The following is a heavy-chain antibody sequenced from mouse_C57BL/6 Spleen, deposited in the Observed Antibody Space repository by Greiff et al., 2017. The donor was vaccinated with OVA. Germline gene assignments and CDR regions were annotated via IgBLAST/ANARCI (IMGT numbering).Heavy chain of an antibody. CDR3: ARSGYYGSRYFDV. V-gene: IGHV1-69*01. J-gene: IGHJ1*03. Sequence: VQLQQPGAELVMPGASVKLSCKASGYTFTSYWMHWVKQRPGQGLEWIGEIDPSDSYTNYNQKFKGKSTLTVDKSSSTAYMQLSSLTSEDSAVYYCARSGYYGSRYFDVWGTGTTVTVSS. CDR2: IDPSDSYT. D-gene: IGHD1-1*01. CDR1: GYTFTSYW.